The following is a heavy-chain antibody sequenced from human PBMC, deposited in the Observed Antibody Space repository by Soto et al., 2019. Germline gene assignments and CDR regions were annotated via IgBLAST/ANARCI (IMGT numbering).Heavy chain of an antibody. D-gene: IGHD3-22*01. CDR3: AREDSSGYSFDY. J-gene: IGHJ4*02. V-gene: IGHV4-59*01. CDR2: IYYSGST. CDR1: GGSISIYY. Sequence: PSETLSLTCTVSGGSISIYYWSLIRQPPGKGLEWIGYIYYSGSTNYNPSLKSRVTISVDTSKNQFSLKLSSVTAADTAVYYCAREDSSGYSFDYWGQATWVTLFS.